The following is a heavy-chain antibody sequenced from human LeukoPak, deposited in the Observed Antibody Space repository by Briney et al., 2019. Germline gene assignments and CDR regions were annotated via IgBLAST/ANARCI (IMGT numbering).Heavy chain of an antibody. Sequence: PGGSLRLSCAASGFTFSSHWLSWVRQPPGKGLEWVANINQDGGEKYFLDSEKGRFTISRDNAMNSLYLQMNSLRAEDTAVYYCARAMIYKHIPEYSGSYSNYYYMDVWGKGTTVTVSS. D-gene: IGHD1-26*01. CDR1: GFTFSSHW. CDR3: ARAMIYKHIPEYSGSYSNYYYMDV. J-gene: IGHJ6*03. CDR2: INQDGGEK. V-gene: IGHV3-7*01.